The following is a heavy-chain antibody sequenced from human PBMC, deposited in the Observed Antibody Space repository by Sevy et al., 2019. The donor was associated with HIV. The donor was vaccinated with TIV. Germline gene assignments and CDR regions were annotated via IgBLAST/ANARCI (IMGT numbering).Heavy chain of an antibody. CDR1: GFTFSSYW. CDR2: IKQDASEK. D-gene: IGHD3-10*01. Sequence: GGSLRLSCAASGFTFSSYWMSWVRQAPGKGLEWVANIKQDASEKYYVDSVKGRFTISRDNAKNSLYLQMNSLRAEDTAVYYCARDEGSGSIYFDYWGQGTLVTVSS. CDR3: ARDEGSGSIYFDY. J-gene: IGHJ4*02. V-gene: IGHV3-7*01.